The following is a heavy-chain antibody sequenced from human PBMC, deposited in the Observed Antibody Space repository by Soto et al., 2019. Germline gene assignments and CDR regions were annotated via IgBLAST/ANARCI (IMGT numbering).Heavy chain of an antibody. Sequence: SETLSLTCAVSGESFSGYYWSWIRQPPGKGLEWIGQIFHGGGTNYSPSLKSRVTISVDTSKNQFSLELTSVTAADTAVYYCARPPYESNTFYSFFDYWGQGPLVTVSS. CDR1: GESFSGYY. V-gene: IGHV4-34*12. J-gene: IGHJ4*02. D-gene: IGHD3-22*01. CDR2: IFHGGGT. CDR3: ARPPYESNTFYSFFDY.